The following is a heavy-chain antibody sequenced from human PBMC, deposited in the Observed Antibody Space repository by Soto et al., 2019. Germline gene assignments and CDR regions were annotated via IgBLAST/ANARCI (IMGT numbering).Heavy chain of an antibody. CDR1: GGTFSSYA. CDR3: ARDRGYCSSTSCFGNWFDP. V-gene: IGHV1-69*06. Sequence: QVQLVQSGAEVKKPRSSVKVSCKASGGTFSSYAISWVRQAPGQGLEWMGGIIPIFGTANYAQKFQGRVTITADKATSTAYMELSSLRSEDTAVYYCARDRGYCSSTSCFGNWFDPWGQGTLVTVSS. J-gene: IGHJ5*02. D-gene: IGHD2-2*01. CDR2: IIPIFGTA.